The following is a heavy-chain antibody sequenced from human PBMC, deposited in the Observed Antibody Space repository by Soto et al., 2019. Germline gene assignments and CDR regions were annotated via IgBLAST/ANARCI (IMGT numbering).Heavy chain of an antibody. J-gene: IGHJ5*02. CDR2: IYYSGST. V-gene: IGHV4-39*01. CDR3: ARHGSGSYYNNCFDP. D-gene: IGHD3-10*01. Sequence: SETLSLTCTVSGGAISGRTYYWGWIGQPPGKGLEWIGSIYYSGSTYYNPSLKSRVTISVDTSKNQFSLKLSSVTVADTAVYYCARHGSGSYYNNCFDPWGQGTLVTVS. CDR1: GGAISGRTYY.